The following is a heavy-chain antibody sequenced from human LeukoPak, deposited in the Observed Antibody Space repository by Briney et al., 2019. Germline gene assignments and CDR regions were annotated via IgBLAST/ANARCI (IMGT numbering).Heavy chain of an antibody. CDR2: IIPIFGTA. Sequence: EASVKVSCXASGGTFSSYAISWVRQAPGHGLEWMGGIIPIFGTANYAQKFQGRVTITADESTSTAYMELSSLRSEDTAVYYCARDESPNYDFWSGYKNWFDPWGQGTLVTVSS. CDR1: GGTFSSYA. D-gene: IGHD3-3*01. V-gene: IGHV1-69*01. J-gene: IGHJ5*02. CDR3: ARDESPNYDFWSGYKNWFDP.